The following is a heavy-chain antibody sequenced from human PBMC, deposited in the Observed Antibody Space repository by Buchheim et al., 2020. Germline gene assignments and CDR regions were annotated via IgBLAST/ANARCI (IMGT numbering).Heavy chain of an antibody. CDR2: IYYSGST. CDR1: GASISSYY. Sequence: QVQLQESGPGLVKPSETLSLTCTVSGASISSYYWSWIRQPPGKGLEWIGYIYYSGSTNYNPSLKSRVTISVDTSKNQFSLKLSSVTAADTAVYYCARASLGYCSSTSCLHYYYYGMDVWGQGTT. V-gene: IGHV4-59*01. D-gene: IGHD2-2*01. J-gene: IGHJ6*02. CDR3: ARASLGYCSSTSCLHYYYYGMDV.